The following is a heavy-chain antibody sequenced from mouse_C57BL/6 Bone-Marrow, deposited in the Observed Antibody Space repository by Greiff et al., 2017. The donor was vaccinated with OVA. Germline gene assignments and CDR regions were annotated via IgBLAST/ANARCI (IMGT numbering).Heavy chain of an antibody. D-gene: IGHD2-1*01. V-gene: IGHV5-17*01. Sequence: EVQVVESGGGLVQPGGTLKLSCAASGFTFSNYGMHWVRQAPEKGLEWVAYISSGSSTIYNADTVKGRFTISRDNANNNHFMQMTSLSSEDTATDDCARRRNYNGAMDYWGQGTTLTVSS. CDR2: ISSGSSTI. CDR1: GFTFSNYG. CDR3: ARRRNYNGAMDY. J-gene: IGHJ2*01.